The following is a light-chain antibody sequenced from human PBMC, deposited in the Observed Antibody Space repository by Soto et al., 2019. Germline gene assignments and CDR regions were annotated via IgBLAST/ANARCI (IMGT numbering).Light chain of an antibody. J-gene: IGKJ5*01. CDR3: QQYGSSIT. CDR2: GAS. V-gene: IGKV3-20*01. Sequence: EIVMTQSPGTLSVSPGERATLSCRASQSVSSSYLAWYQQKPGQAPRLRIYGASSRATGIPDRFSGSGSGTDFTLTISRLEPEDFAVYYCQQYGSSITFGQGTRLEIK. CDR1: QSVSSSY.